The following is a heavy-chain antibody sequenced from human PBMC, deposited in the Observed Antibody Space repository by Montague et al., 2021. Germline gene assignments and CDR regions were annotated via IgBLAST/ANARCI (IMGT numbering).Heavy chain of an antibody. D-gene: IGHD1-26*01. CDR1: GYPFMTYG. Sequence: SVKVSCKASGYPFMTYGVSWVRQAPGRGLEWMGWISVYTGDTKYAQHLQGRVATTADTPTTTAYMELRSLTSDDTALYFCARAESGILDSWGQGTLVTVSS. J-gene: IGHJ4*02. CDR2: ISVYTGDT. V-gene: IGHV1-18*01. CDR3: ARAESGILDS.